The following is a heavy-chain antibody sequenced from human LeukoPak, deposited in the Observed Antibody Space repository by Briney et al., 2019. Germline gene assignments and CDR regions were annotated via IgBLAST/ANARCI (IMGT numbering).Heavy chain of an antibody. CDR3: ARDQDYDILTGYAFDI. CDR1: GGSISSSSYY. J-gene: IGHJ3*02. D-gene: IGHD3-9*01. V-gene: IGHV4-39*07. Sequence: SETLSLTCTVSGGSISSSSYYWGWIRQPPGKGLEWIGSIYYSGSTNYNPSLKSRVTISVDTSKNQFSLKLSSVTAADTAVYYCARDQDYDILTGYAFDIWGQGTMVTVSS. CDR2: IYYSGST.